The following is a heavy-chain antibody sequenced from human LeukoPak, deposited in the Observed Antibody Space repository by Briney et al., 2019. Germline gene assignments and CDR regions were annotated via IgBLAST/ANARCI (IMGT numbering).Heavy chain of an antibody. CDR1: GGSFSGYY. Sequence: SGTLSLTCAVYGGSFSGYYWSWIRQPPGKGLEWIGEINHSGSTYYNPSLKSRVTISVDTSKNQFSLKLSSVTAADTAVYYCAREKQLWPPGAFDIWGQGTMVTVSS. J-gene: IGHJ3*02. CDR2: INHSGST. V-gene: IGHV4-34*01. D-gene: IGHD5-18*01. CDR3: AREKQLWPPGAFDI.